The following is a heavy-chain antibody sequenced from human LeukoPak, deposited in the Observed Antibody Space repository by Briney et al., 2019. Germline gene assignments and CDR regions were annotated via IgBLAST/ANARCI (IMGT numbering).Heavy chain of an antibody. CDR3: GTHAGRTGSDD. V-gene: IGHV3-11*01. CDR2: ISGSGNDI. J-gene: IGHJ4*02. Sequence: GGSLRLSCATSGFIFSGYYMSWIRQAPGKGLEWVSYISGSGNDISYADSVKGRFTISRDNAKGSLDLQMNSLRAADTAVYYCGTHAGRTGSDDWGQGTLVSVSS. CDR1: GFIFSGYY. D-gene: IGHD3/OR15-3a*01.